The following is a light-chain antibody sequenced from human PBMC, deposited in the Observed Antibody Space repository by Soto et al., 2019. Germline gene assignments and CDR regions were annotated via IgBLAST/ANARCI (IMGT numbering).Light chain of an antibody. CDR2: DAS. Sequence: DIQMTQSPSPLSASVGDTVTITCQASQDINNYLNWYQQKPGKAPQLLIYDASNLETGVPPRFSGSGSGTDFSLTISSLQPEDFATYYCQQYDVLPPFAFGPGTKVDIK. V-gene: IGKV1-33*01. CDR3: QQYDVLPPFA. CDR1: QDINNY. J-gene: IGKJ3*01.